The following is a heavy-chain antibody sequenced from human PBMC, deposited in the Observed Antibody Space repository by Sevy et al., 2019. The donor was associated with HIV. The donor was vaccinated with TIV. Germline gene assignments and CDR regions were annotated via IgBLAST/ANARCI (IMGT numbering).Heavy chain of an antibody. CDR2: FDPEDGET. V-gene: IGHV1-24*01. D-gene: IGHD2-2*02. Sequence: ASVKVSCKISGYTLTELSMHWVRQAPGKGLEWMGGFDPEDGETIYAQMFQGRVTMTEDTSADTAYMELSSLRSEDTARYYCATGFPGEYPEGGSFRCYTDYFDQWGQGTLVTVSS. CDR3: ATGFPGEYPEGGSFRCYTDYFDQ. CDR1: GYTLTELS. J-gene: IGHJ4*02.